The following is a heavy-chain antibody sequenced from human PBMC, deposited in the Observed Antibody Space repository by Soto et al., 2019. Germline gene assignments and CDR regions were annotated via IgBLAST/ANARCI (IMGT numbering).Heavy chain of an antibody. CDR2: INAGDGNT. CDR3: AGSYSSGYTYYDV. J-gene: IGHJ6*02. D-gene: IGHD6-19*01. V-gene: IGHV1-3*01. CDR1: GYTFTSYA. Sequence: ASVKVSCKASGYTFTSYAMHWVRQAPGQRLEWMGWINAGDGNTKFSQKFQGRVTITRDTSASTAYMELSSLRSEDTAVYYCAGSYSSGYTYYDVWGQGTTVTVS.